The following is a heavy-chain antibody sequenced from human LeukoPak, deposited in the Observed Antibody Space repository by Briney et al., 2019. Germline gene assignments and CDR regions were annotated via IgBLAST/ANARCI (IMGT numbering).Heavy chain of an antibody. J-gene: IGHJ4*02. CDR2: IKQDGSEK. CDR3: ARVGQGIVVVKGFDY. CDR1: GFTFSSYW. Sequence: GGSLRLSCAASGFTFSSYWMSWVRQAPGKGLEWVANIKQDGSEKYYVDFVKGRFTISRDNAKNSLYLQMNSLRAEDTAVYYCARVGQGIVVVKGFDYWGQGTLVTVSS. V-gene: IGHV3-7*01. D-gene: IGHD2-21*01.